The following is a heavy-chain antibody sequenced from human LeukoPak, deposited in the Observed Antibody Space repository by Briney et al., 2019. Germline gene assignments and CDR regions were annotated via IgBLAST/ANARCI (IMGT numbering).Heavy chain of an antibody. CDR2: IYTSGST. D-gene: IGHD6-13*01. CDR3: ARNIPARPQDY. V-gene: IGHV4-61*02. Sequence: SETLSLTCTVSGGSISSGNYYWSWIRQPAGKGLEWIGRIYTSGSTNYNPSLKSRVTISVDTSKNQFSLKLSAVTAADTAVYYCARNIPARPQDYWGQGTLVTVSS. J-gene: IGHJ4*02. CDR1: GGSISSGNYY.